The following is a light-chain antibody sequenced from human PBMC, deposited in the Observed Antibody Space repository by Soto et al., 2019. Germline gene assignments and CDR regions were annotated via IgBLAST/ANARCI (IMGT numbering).Light chain of an antibody. V-gene: IGLV2-8*01. CDR2: EVS. J-gene: IGLJ1*01. CDR3: SSYADNYNYV. Sequence: QSVLTQPRSASGSPGQSVTISCTGTSSDVGGYNYVSWYQQHPGKAPRLIIFEVSKRPSGVPDRFSGSKSGNTASLTVSGLQAEDEADYYCSSYADNYNYVFGTGTKVTVL. CDR1: SSDVGGYNY.